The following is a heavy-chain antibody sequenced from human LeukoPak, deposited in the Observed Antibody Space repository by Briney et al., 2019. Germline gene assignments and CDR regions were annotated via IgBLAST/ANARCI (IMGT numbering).Heavy chain of an antibody. J-gene: IGHJ4*02. Sequence: GRCLRLSCAVSGFTFDDYSMRWVRHAPGKGLGWVSGISWNSGSIGYADSVKGRFTISRDNAKNSLYLQMNSLRAEDTALYYCAKVAYYYDSSGYFDYWGQGTLVTVSS. CDR2: ISWNSGSI. CDR3: AKVAYYYDSSGYFDY. V-gene: IGHV3-9*01. CDR1: GFTFDDYS. D-gene: IGHD3-22*01.